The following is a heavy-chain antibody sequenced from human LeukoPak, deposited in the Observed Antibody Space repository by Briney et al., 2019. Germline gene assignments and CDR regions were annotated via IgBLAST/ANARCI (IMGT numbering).Heavy chain of an antibody. Sequence: SETLSLTCTVSGDSISGYYWSWIRQPPGKGLEWIGYIHYSGSTNYSPSLRSRVTISLDTSKNQFSLKVNSVTAADTAVYYCARQGSGSYKGRAFDIWGQGTMVTVSS. CDR2: IHYSGST. D-gene: IGHD1-26*01. CDR3: ARQGSGSYKGRAFDI. V-gene: IGHV4-59*01. CDR1: GDSISGYY. J-gene: IGHJ3*02.